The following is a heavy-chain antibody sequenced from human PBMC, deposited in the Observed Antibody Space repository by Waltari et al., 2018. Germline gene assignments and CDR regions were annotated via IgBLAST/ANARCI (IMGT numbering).Heavy chain of an antibody. J-gene: IGHJ5*02. Sequence: QLQLQESGPGLVKPSETLSLTCTVSGGSISSSSYYWGWIRQPPGKGLEWIGSIYYSGSTYYNPSLKSRVTRSVDTSKNQFSLKLSSVTAADTAVYYCARTVTTLRFGWFDPWGQGTLVTVSS. V-gene: IGHV4-39*07. CDR1: GGSISSSSYY. CDR2: IYYSGST. D-gene: IGHD4-4*01. CDR3: ARTVTTLRFGWFDP.